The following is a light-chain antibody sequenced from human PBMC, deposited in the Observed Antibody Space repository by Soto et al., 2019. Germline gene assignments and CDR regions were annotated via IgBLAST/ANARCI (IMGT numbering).Light chain of an antibody. Sequence: DIQMTQFPASLSASVGDRVTITCRASQSISSYLNWYQQNPGKAPKLLIYTASSLQSGVPSRFSGSGSGTDFTLTISSLQPEDFATYYCQQSYSAPPYTFGQGTKLEIK. CDR3: QQSYSAPPYT. CDR2: TAS. J-gene: IGKJ2*01. CDR1: QSISSY. V-gene: IGKV1-39*01.